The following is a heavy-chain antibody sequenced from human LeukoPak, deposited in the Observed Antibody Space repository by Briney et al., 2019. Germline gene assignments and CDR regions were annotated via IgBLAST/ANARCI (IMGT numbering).Heavy chain of an antibody. CDR2: ISSSNTYT. D-gene: IGHD5-18*01. J-gene: IGHJ4*02. V-gene: IGHV3-11*06. CDR1: GFTFSDYY. CDR3: ARGMNSGYSYGCLDY. Sequence: GGSLRLSCAASGFTFSDYYMSWIRQAPGKGLEWVSYISSSNTYTNYAASVKGRFTISRDNAKNSLYLQMNSLRAEDTAVYYCARGMNSGYSYGCLDYWGQGTLATVSS.